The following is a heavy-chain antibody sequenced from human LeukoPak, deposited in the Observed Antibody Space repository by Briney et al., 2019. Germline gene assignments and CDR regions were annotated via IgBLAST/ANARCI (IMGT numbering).Heavy chain of an antibody. CDR1: GFTFSSYE. CDR2: ISSSGSTI. D-gene: IGHD2-2*01. Sequence: GGSLRLSCAASGFTFSSYEMNWVRQAPGKGLEWVSYISSSGSTIYYADSVKGRFTISRDNAKNSLYLQMNSLRAEDTAVYYCARPGTVPAAFDYWGQGTVVTVSS. CDR3: ARPGTVPAAFDY. V-gene: IGHV3-48*03. J-gene: IGHJ4*02.